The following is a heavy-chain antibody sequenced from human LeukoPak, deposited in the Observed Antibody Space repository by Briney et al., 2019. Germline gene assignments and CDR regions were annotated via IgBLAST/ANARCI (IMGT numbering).Heavy chain of an antibody. V-gene: IGHV3-23*01. CDR1: GFTFSSYA. J-gene: IGHJ4*02. CDR2: ISGSGGST. CDR3: AKEASRGSSFAYTPIEKPYYLDY. Sequence: GGSLRLSCAASGFTFSSYAMSWVRQAPGKGLEWVSAISGSGGSTYYADSVKGRFTISRDNSKNTLFLQMNSLRAEDTAVYYCAKEASRGSSFAYTPIEKPYYLDYWGQGTLVTVSS. D-gene: IGHD5-18*01.